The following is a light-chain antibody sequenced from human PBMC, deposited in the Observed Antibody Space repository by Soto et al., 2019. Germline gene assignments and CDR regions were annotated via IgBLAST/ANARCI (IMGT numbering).Light chain of an antibody. CDR1: RGIDTY. CDR2: DAS. CDR3: QQRSSWPLT. V-gene: IGKV3-11*01. Sequence: EIVLTQSPATLSLSPGERATLSCRASRGIDTYLAWYQQKRGQAPRLLIYDASNRTTGIPARFSGGGSGTDFTLSISRLETDDFAVYYCQQRSSWPLTFGGGTKVEIK. J-gene: IGKJ4*01.